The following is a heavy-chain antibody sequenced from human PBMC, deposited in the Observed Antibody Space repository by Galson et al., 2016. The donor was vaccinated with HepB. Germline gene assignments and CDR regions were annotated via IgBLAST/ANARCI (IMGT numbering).Heavy chain of an antibody. D-gene: IGHD2-2*01. J-gene: IGHJ6*02. CDR3: ARGPRYQVHYAMDA. Sequence: SLRLSCAVSGFTFSSQCWMHWVRLVPGKGLAWVGRINNDGSSTNYADSAKGRFTITRDNVENTVYLQMNSLTVEDTAIYFCARGPRYQVHYAMDAWGRGTTVTVS. CDR2: INNDGSST. CDR1: GFTFSSQCW. V-gene: IGHV3-74*01.